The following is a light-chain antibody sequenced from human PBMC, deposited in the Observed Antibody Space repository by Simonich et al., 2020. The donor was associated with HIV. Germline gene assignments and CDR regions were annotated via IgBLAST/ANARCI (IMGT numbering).Light chain of an antibody. V-gene: IGKV1-9*01. Sequence: IQLTQSPSFLSASVGDRVTITCRASQGIANYLAWYQQKPGKAPNLRIYAASTLQSGVPSRFSGSGSGTEFTLTISSLQPEDFATYYCQQLNSYPPFGPGTKVDIK. CDR2: AAS. CDR1: QGIANY. CDR3: QQLNSYPP. J-gene: IGKJ3*01.